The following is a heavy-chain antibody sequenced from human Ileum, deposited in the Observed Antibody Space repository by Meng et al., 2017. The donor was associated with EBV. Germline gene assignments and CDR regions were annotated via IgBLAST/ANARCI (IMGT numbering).Heavy chain of an antibody. J-gene: IGHJ1*01. Sequence: VQLVESGGGLGGAWGSHQLSFAASGFTFSKVWMNWVRQTPGKGLEWVGRIRSKSAGGTTDYAAPVKGRFTISRDDSEDTLYLQMNSLKTEDTAVYYCTTWGGNWGQGTLVTVSS. CDR2: IRSKSAGGTT. V-gene: IGHV3-15*01. D-gene: IGHD3-16*01. CDR1: GFTFSKVW. CDR3: TTWGGN.